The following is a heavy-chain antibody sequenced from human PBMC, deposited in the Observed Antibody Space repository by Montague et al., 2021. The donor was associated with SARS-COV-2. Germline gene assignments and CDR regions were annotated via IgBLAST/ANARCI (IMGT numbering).Heavy chain of an antibody. CDR3: ARALYCSDGSCYPNWFDP. D-gene: IGHD2-15*01. V-gene: IGHV4-59*01. Sequence: SETLSLTCTVSGGSISSYYWSWIRQPPGKGLEWIGYIYYSGSTNYNPSLKSRVTISVDTSKNQFSLKLSSVTAADTAVYYCARALYCSDGSCYPNWFDPWGQGTLVTVSS. J-gene: IGHJ5*02. CDR1: GGSISSYY. CDR2: IYYSGST.